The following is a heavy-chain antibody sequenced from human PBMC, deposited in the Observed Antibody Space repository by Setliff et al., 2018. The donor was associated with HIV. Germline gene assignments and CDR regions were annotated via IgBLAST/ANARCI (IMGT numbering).Heavy chain of an antibody. Sequence: ASVKVSCKASGYTFTSYDINWVRQATGQGLEWMGWMNPNSGNTGYAQKFQGRVTMTRNNSISTAYMELSSLRSEDTAVYYCATSWLSGWSRVGAFDIWGQGTMVTVSS. CDR3: ATSWLSGWSRVGAFDI. D-gene: IGHD6-19*01. V-gene: IGHV1-8*02. CDR1: GYTFTSYD. CDR2: MNPNSGNT. J-gene: IGHJ3*02.